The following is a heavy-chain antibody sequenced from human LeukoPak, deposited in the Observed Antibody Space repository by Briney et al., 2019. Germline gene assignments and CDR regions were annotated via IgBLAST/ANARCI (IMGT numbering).Heavy chain of an antibody. CDR2: IYTSGST. CDR3: ARDLSMVRGVIRDRWFDP. D-gene: IGHD3-10*01. Sequence: SQTLSLTCTLSGGSISSGSYYWSWIRQPAGKGLEWIGRIYTSGSTNYNPSLKSRVTISVDTSKNQFSLKLSSVTAADTAVYYCARDLSMVRGVIRDRWFDPWGQGTLVTLSS. V-gene: IGHV4-61*02. CDR1: GGSISSGSYY. J-gene: IGHJ5*02.